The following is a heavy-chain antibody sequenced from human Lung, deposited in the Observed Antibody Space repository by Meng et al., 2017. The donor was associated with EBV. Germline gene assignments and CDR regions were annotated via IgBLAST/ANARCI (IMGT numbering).Heavy chain of an antibody. CDR2: IYHSGTT. Sequence: LQQSGPGLGRPSGPPCLTSVLSGASLTTTNWLFWVRQPPGKGLEWMGEIYHSGTTAHNPPLKRRVTISVDKSKNQSSLRLSSVTAADTAVYYCARRDTDYRWYFDLWGRGALVTVSS. D-gene: IGHD4-11*01. V-gene: IGHV4-4*02. J-gene: IGHJ2*01. CDR3: ARRDTDYRWYFDL. CDR1: GASLTTTNW.